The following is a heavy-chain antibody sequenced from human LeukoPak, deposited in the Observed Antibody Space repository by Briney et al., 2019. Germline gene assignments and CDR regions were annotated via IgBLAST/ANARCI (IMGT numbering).Heavy chain of an antibody. V-gene: IGHV4-61*02. Sequence: SETLSLTCTVSGGSISSGSYYWSWIRQPAGKGLEWIGRIYTSGSTNYNPSLKSRVTVSLDTSKNQFSLKLSSVTAADTAVYYCARETFTRGLYYYYMDVWGKGTTVTISS. D-gene: IGHD3-10*01. CDR2: IYTSGST. J-gene: IGHJ6*03. CDR1: GGSISSGSYY. CDR3: ARETFTRGLYYYYMDV.